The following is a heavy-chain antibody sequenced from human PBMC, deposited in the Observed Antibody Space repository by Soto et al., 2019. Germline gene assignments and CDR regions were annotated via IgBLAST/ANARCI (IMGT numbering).Heavy chain of an antibody. CDR2: IRSKANSYAT. CDR1: GFTFSGSA. CDR3: TAGNAFDI. V-gene: IGHV3-73*01. J-gene: IGHJ3*02. D-gene: IGHD6-19*01. Sequence: EVQLVESGGGLVQPGGSLKLSCAASGFTFSGSAMHWVRQASGKGLEWVGRIRSKANSYATAYAASVKGRFTISRDDSKNTAYLQMNSLKTEDTAVYYCTAGNAFDIWGQGTMVTVSS.